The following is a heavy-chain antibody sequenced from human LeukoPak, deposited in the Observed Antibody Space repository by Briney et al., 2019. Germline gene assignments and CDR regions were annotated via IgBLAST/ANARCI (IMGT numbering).Heavy chain of an antibody. V-gene: IGHV3-7*05. D-gene: IGHD3-3*01. J-gene: IGHJ4*02. CDR2: IKEDGSMT. Sequence: GGSLRLSCAASGFTFSQYWMSWFRQAPGRGLEWVANIKEDGSMTKYVDSVKGRFTISRDNAKNSLYLQMNSLRAEDTAVYYCAREDRMESSDYWGQGNLVTVFS. CDR1: GFTFSQYW. CDR3: AREDRMESSDY.